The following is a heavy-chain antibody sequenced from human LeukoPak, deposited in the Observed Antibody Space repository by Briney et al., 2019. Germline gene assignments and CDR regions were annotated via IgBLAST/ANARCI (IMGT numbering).Heavy chain of an antibody. J-gene: IGHJ4*02. D-gene: IGHD4-17*01. V-gene: IGHV3-23*01. CDR1: GFTFSNAW. CDR3: AILTVTTAY. Sequence: GGSLRLSCAASGFTFSNAWMSWVRQAPGKGLEWVSGINGNGGSTNYADSVKGRFTISRDNSKNTLYLQMNSLRAEDTAVYYCAILTVTTAYWGQGTLVTVSS. CDR2: INGNGGST.